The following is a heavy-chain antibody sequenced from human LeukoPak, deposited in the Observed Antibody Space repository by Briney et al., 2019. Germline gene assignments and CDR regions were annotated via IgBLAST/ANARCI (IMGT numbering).Heavy chain of an antibody. CDR1: GFTFSSSE. J-gene: IGHJ4*02. CDR2: ISNDESNK. CDR3: VLGHYGGLFDY. Sequence: PGGSLRLACAASGFTFSSSEMNWVRQAPGEGLEWVAAISNDESNKYYADSVKGRFALSRDNSKNTLYLQMNSLRAEDTAMYYCVLGHYGGLFDYRGQGTLVTVSS. V-gene: IGHV3-30*09. D-gene: IGHD4-23*01.